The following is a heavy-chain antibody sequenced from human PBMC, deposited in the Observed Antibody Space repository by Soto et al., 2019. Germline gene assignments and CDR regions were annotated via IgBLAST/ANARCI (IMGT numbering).Heavy chain of an antibody. CDR1: GFTFNYYG. J-gene: IGHJ6*02. CDR3: ATMGPGPNLEDRFYYYAIDV. V-gene: IGHV3-30*03. CDR2: ISYDGTKK. D-gene: IGHD3-10*01. Sequence: QTQVVESGGGVVQPGTSLRLSCAASGFTFNYYGMHWVRQAPGKGLEWLAVISYDGTKKHYPDSIKGRFAISRDKSRNTVFPQEDSLRPEDTPVYDRATMGPGPNLEDRFYYYAIDVWGQGTTVTVSS.